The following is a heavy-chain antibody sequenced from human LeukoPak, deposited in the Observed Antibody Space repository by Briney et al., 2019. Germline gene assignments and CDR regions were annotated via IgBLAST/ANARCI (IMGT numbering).Heavy chain of an antibody. CDR2: ISGSGDST. V-gene: IGHV3-23*01. Sequence: GGSLRLSCAVSGFTFIKYAMSWVRQAPGKGLERVSAISGSGDSTYYADSVKGRFTISRDNSKNTLYLQMNSLRVEDTALYYCAKEVGYDSSDYLVYWGQGTLVTVSS. J-gene: IGHJ4*02. CDR1: GFTFIKYA. D-gene: IGHD3-22*01. CDR3: AKEVGYDSSDYLVY.